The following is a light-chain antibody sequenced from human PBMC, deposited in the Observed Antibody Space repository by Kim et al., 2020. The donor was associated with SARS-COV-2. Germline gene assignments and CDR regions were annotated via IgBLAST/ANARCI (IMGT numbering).Light chain of an antibody. Sequence: LTQPASVSASPGQSITISCTGSSSDVGGYNYVSWYRQYAGKAPRLIIYDVFERPSGISNRFSGSKSGNTASLTISGLQAEDEADYYCISYSSSNTNTLVFGSGTKVTVL. J-gene: IGLJ1*01. V-gene: IGLV2-14*01. CDR3: ISYSSSNTNTLV. CDR1: SSDVGGYNY. CDR2: DVF.